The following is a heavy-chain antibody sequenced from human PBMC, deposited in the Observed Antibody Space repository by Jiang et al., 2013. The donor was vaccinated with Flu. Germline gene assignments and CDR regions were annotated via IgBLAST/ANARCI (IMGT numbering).Heavy chain of an antibody. Sequence: SGGSTSYAQKFQGRVTMTRDTSTSTVYMELSSLRSEDTAVYYCARDYYDSSGYPLDYWGQGTLVTVSS. V-gene: IGHV1-46*01. CDR2: SGGST. D-gene: IGHD3-22*01. CDR3: ARDYYDSSGYPLDY. J-gene: IGHJ4*02.